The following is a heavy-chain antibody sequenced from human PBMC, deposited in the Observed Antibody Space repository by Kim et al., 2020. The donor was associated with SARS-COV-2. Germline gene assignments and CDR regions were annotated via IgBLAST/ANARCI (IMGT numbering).Heavy chain of an antibody. V-gene: IGHV4-34*01. CDR3: ARGRGVVTNYYYYYGMDV. Sequence: SETLSLTCAVYGGSFSGYYWSWIRQPPGKGLEWIGEINHSGSTNYNPSLKSRVTISVDTSKNQFSLKLSSVTAADTAVYYCARGRGVVTNYYYYYGMDVWGQGTTVTVSS. J-gene: IGHJ6*02. D-gene: IGHD2-21*02. CDR1: GGSFSGYY. CDR2: INHSGST.